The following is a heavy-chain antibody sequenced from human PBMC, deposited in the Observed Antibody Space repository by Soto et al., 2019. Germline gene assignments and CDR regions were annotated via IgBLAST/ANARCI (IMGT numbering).Heavy chain of an antibody. CDR1: GFTFSSYS. CDR3: ASSGYKYYFDY. CDR2: ITPSSTII. V-gene: IGHV3-21*01. Sequence: GGSLRLSGAASGFTFSSYSFNRVRQAPGKGLEWVSIITPSSTIITYADSVRGRFTISRDNSKNTLYLQMNSLRAEDTAVYYCASSGYKYYFDYWGQGTLVTVSS. D-gene: IGHD3-22*01. J-gene: IGHJ4*02.